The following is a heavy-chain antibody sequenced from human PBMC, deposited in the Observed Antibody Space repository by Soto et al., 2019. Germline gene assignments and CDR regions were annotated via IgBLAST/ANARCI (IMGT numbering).Heavy chain of an antibody. Sequence: GASVKVSCKASGYTFSSYGISWVRQAPGESLEWMGWISTGNGNTKYSQKFQGRVTITRDTSATTVYMELSSLRSEDTAVYYCAREETFSGYYYGMDVWGQGTTVTVSS. CDR2: ISTGNGNT. D-gene: IGHD3-10*01. J-gene: IGHJ6*02. CDR3: AREETFSGYYYGMDV. V-gene: IGHV1-3*04. CDR1: GYTFSSYG.